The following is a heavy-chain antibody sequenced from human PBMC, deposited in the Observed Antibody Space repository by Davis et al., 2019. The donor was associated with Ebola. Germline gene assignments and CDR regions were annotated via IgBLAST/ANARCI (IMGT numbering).Heavy chain of an antibody. V-gene: IGHV3-7*03. CDR2: INQDGSER. CDR3: ATGGSPSGRLGY. J-gene: IGHJ4*02. D-gene: IGHD6-6*01. Sequence: PGGSLRLSCAVSGFTFSKHWMTWVRQAPGKGLEWVANINQDGSERYYVDSVKGRLTISRDNAKNSLDLQMNSPRAEDTAVYYCATGGSPSGRLGYWGQGTLVTVSS. CDR1: GFTFSKHW.